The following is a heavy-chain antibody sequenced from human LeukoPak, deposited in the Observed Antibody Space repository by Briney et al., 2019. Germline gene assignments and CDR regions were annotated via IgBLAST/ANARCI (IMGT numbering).Heavy chain of an antibody. CDR1: GGSITSYY. CDR3: ARARWSPYYFDN. V-gene: IGHV4-59*01. J-gene: IGHJ4*02. D-gene: IGHD6-13*01. Sequence: SETLSLTCAVSGGSITSYYWSWIRQSPGKGLEWIGSIFYTGTTNYNPSLKSRVTISVDTSKDQFSLKLRSVATEDTAAYFCARARWSPYYFDNWGQGTLVTVSS. CDR2: IFYTGTT.